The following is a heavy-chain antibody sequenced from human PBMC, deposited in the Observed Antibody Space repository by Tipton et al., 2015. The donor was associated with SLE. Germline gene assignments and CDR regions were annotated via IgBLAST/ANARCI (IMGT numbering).Heavy chain of an antibody. J-gene: IGHJ3*02. CDR3: ARRPDGFDI. CDR2: IYYRGST. CDR1: GVSLSSSSYY. V-gene: IGHV4-39*02. Sequence: LRLSCTVSGVSLSSSSYYWGWVRQPPGKGLEWIGTIYYRGSTYYNPSLKSRVAISVDASKNHFSLKLSSVTAADTAVYYCARRPDGFDIWGQGTMVIVSS.